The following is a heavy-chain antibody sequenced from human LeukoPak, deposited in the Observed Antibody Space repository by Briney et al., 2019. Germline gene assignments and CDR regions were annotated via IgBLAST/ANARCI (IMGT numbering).Heavy chain of an antibody. CDR1: GFTFTNHW. V-gene: IGHV3-74*01. D-gene: IGHD1-26*01. Sequence: GGSLRLSCAVSGFTFTNHWMHWVRQVPGEGLQWVSRINSDGRSTNYADSVKGRFTISRDNATNTLSLQMNSLRAEDTAVYYCARGSSTSGRPLDYWGQGTLVTVSS. CDR2: INSDGRST. CDR3: ARGSSTSGRPLDY. J-gene: IGHJ4*02.